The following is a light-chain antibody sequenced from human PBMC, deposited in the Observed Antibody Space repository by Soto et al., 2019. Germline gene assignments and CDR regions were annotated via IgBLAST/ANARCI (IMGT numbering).Light chain of an antibody. CDR1: RNLLHSNGYYY. CDR3: AQGLATPFT. V-gene: IGKV2-28*01. Sequence: EIVLTQSPLSLAVTPGEPASISCRSSRNLLHSNGYYYLDWYLQKPGQSPQLLIYLGSNRASGVPDRFSGSGSGTDFTLTISRVEAEDVGVYFCAQGLATPFTFGGGTTGDIK. CDR2: LGS. J-gene: IGKJ4*01.